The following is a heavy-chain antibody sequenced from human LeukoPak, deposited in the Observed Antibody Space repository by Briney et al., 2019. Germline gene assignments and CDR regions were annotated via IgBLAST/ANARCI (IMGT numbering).Heavy chain of an antibody. CDR3: ARERRYFDWLLPSLDAFDI. J-gene: IGHJ3*02. D-gene: IGHD3-9*01. CDR2: IYYSGST. Sequence: SETLSLTCTVSGGSISSYYWSWIRQPPGKGLEWIGYIYYSGSTYYNPSLKSRVTISVDTSKNQFSLKLSSVTAADTAVYYCARERRYFDWLLPSLDAFDIWGQGTMVTVSS. CDR1: GGSISSYY. V-gene: IGHV4-59*12.